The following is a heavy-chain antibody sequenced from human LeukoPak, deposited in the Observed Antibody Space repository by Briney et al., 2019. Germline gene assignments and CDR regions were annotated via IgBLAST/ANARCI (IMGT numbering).Heavy chain of an antibody. J-gene: IGHJ6*03. D-gene: IGHD1-1*01. CDR2: NGTASDT. Sequence: GGPLRLSCSASGLTFSNFYMLGVRQPTAKGVEGVSSNGTASDTYSSGTMEGRLSLSRDNAKNSLYLKTKSVAAGDTDVYYCARGAPRGKDYYMDVWGKGTTVTVSS. CDR1: GLTFSNFY. V-gene: IGHV3-13*01. CDR3: ARGAPRGKDYYMDV.